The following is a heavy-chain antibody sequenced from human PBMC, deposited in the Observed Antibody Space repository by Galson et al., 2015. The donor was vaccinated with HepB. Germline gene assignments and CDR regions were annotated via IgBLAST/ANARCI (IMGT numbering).Heavy chain of an antibody. CDR1: GFNFDIYS. CDR2: INSSSATI. V-gene: IGHV3-48*01. CDR3: ARGGFSFRAADS. D-gene: IGHD5-18*01. J-gene: IGHJ4*02. Sequence: SLRLSCAGSGFNFDIYSINWVRQAPGKGLEWISYINSSSATIYYADSVKGRFTISRDNVKNSVYLQMNSLRVDDTAVYYCARGGFSFRAADSWGQGTLVTVSS.